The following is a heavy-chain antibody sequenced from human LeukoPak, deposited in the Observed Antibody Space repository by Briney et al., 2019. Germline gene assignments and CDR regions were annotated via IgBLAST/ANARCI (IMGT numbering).Heavy chain of an antibody. D-gene: IGHD3-9*01. CDR2: ISYDGSNK. CDR1: GFTFSSYG. CDR3: AKDHGDYDILTGHPWANYYGMDV. J-gene: IGHJ6*02. V-gene: IGHV3-30*18. Sequence: GGSLRLSCAASGFTFSSYGMHWVRQAPGKGLEWVAVISYDGSNKYYADSVKGRFTISRDNSKNTLYLQMNSLRAEDTAVYYCAKDHGDYDILTGHPWANYYGMDVWGQGSTVTVSS.